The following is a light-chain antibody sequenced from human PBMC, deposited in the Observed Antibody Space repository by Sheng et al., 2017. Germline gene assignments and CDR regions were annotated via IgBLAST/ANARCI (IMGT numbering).Light chain of an antibody. J-gene: IGLJ2*01. CDR1: SSNIGSNS. CDR2: RNN. V-gene: IGLV1-47*01. Sequence: QPVLTQPPSASGTPGQRVTISCSGSSSNIGSNSVYWYQQLPGTAPKLLIYRNNQRSSGIPDRFSGSKSGTSASLAIRGLRSEDEADYYCATWDDSLSSVVFGGGTKLTVL. CDR3: ATWDDSLSSVV.